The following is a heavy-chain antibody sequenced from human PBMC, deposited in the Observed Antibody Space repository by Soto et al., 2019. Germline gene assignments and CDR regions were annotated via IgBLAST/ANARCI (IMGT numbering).Heavy chain of an antibody. CDR2: INPSGGDT. V-gene: IGHV1-46*01. J-gene: IGHJ4*02. D-gene: IGHD2-21*01. CDR1: GYTFTSHY. Sequence: WASVKVSCKASGYTFTSHYIHWVRQAPGQGLEWMGIINPSGGDTTYAQQFQGRVTMTRDTSTRTVYMELSSLRSEDTAVYYCARGGCGGECSFDYWGQGTLVTVSS. CDR3: ARGGCGGECSFDY.